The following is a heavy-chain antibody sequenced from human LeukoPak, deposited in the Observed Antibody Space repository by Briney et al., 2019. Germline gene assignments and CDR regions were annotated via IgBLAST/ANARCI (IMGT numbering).Heavy chain of an antibody. CDR1: GFTFNVYY. CDR3: ARWQQLVFLHNWFDP. D-gene: IGHD6-13*01. J-gene: IGHJ5*02. CDR2: ISSSGSTI. Sequence: GGSLRLSCAASGFTFNVYYMSWIRQALGKGLVWVSYISSSGSTIYYADSVKGRFTISRDNAKNSLYLQMNSLRAEDTAVYYCARWQQLVFLHNWFDPWGQGTLVTVFS. V-gene: IGHV3-11*04.